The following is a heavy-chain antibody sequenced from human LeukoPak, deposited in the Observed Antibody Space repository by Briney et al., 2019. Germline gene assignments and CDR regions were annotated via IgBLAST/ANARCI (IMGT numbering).Heavy chain of an antibody. D-gene: IGHD6-19*01. CDR2: IYYSGST. J-gene: IGHJ6*03. V-gene: IGHV4-39*07. CDR3: ARGYSSGWGVEYYYMDV. Sequence: KPSETLSLTCTVSGGSISSSNFYWGWIRQPPGKGLEWIGSIYYSGSTYYNPSLKSRVTISVDTSKNQFSLKLSSVTAADTAVYYCARGYSSGWGVEYYYMDVWGKGTTVTISS. CDR1: GGSISSSNFY.